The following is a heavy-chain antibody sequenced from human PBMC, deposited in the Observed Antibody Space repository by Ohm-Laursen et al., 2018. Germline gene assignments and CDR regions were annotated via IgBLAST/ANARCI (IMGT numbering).Heavy chain of an antibody. CDR3: ARSRLGELS. V-gene: IGHV4-59*08. CDR1: GGSISSYY. J-gene: IGHJ5*02. CDR2: IYHSGST. Sequence: GTLSLTCTVSGGSISSYYWSWIRQPPGKGLEWIGSIYHSGSTYYTPSLKSRVTISVDTSKNQFSLRLSSVTAADTAIYYCARSRLGELSWGQGTLVIVSS. D-gene: IGHD3-16*01.